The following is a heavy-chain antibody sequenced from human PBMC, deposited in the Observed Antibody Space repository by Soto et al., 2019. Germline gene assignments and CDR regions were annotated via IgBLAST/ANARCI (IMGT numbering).Heavy chain of an antibody. CDR3: ARGIEGWYQGRYYYGMDV. V-gene: IGHV4-61*01. Sequence: PSETLSLTCTVSVGSVSSGSYYWSWIRQPPGKGLEWIGYIYYSGSTNYNPSLKSRVTISVDTSKNQFSLKLSSVTAADTAVYYCARGIEGWYQGRYYYGMDVWGQGTTVTV. J-gene: IGHJ6*02. D-gene: IGHD6-19*01. CDR1: VGSVSSGSYY. CDR2: IYYSGST.